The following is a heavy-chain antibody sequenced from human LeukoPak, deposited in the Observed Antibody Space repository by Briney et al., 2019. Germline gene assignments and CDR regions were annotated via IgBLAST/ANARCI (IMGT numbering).Heavy chain of an antibody. D-gene: IGHD3-10*01. CDR2: ISGSNGNT. Sequence: ASVKVSCKASGYSFTRYGMSWLRQAPGQGPEWMGWISGSNGNTNYAQKFQGRVTMTTDISTSTAYMEVWSVRSDDTAVYYCARSGRGTYYYFDWWGQGTLVTVSS. CDR1: GYSFTRYG. J-gene: IGHJ4*02. V-gene: IGHV1-18*01. CDR3: ARSGRGTYYYFDW.